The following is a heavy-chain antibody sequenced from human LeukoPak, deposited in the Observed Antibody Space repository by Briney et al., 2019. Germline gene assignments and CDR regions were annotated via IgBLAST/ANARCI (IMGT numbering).Heavy chain of an antibody. D-gene: IGHD2-15*01. Sequence: LGGSLRLSCAASGFTFSSYSMNWVRQAPGKGLEWVSSISSSSNYIHYADSLKGRFTISRDNAKNSLYLQMNSLRAEDTAVYYCARGRGDCSGGNCPFTTYMDVWGKGSTVTVSS. CDR1: GFTFSSYS. J-gene: IGHJ6*03. CDR3: ARGRGDCSGGNCPFTTYMDV. CDR2: ISSSSNYI. V-gene: IGHV3-21*01.